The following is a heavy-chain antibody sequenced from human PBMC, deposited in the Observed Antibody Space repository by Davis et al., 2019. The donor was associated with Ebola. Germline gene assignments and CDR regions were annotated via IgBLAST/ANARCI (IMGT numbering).Heavy chain of an antibody. D-gene: IGHD3-3*01. V-gene: IGHV4-34*01. CDR1: GGSFSGYY. J-gene: IGHJ6*02. CDR2: INHSGST. Sequence: PSETLSLTCAVYGGSFSGYYWSWIRQPPGKGLEWIGEINHSGSTNYNPSLKSRVTISVDTSKNQFSLKLSSVTAADTAVYYCARHGERGYYDFWSGPPYYYYYGMDVWGQGTTVTVSS. CDR3: ARHGERGYYDFWSGPPYYYYYGMDV.